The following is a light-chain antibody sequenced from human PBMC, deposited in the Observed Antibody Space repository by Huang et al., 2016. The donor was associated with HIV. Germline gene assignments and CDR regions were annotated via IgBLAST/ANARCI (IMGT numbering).Light chain of an antibody. CDR1: QSVKSNY. J-gene: IGKJ2*01. V-gene: IGKV3-20*01. Sequence: EIVLTQSPGTLSLSPGERATLSCRASQSVKSNYLAWYKKKPGQAPRLLIYGASSRATGIPDRFSGRGSETDFTLTIGSLEPEDFAVYYCHQYGGSPGTFGQGTKVEIK. CDR2: GAS. CDR3: HQYGGSPGT.